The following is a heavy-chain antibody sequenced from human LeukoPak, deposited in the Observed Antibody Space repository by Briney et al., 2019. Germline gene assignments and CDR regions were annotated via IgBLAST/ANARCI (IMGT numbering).Heavy chain of an antibody. V-gene: IGHV1-18*01. Sequence: ASVKVSCKASGYTFTSYGISWVRQAPGQGLEWMGWTSAYNGNTNYAQKLQGRVTMTTDTSTSTAYMELRSLRSDDTAVYYCARSSLVVVVITPFDYWGQGTLVTVSS. J-gene: IGHJ4*02. CDR1: GYTFTSYG. CDR2: TSAYNGNT. CDR3: ARSSLVVVVITPFDY. D-gene: IGHD3-22*01.